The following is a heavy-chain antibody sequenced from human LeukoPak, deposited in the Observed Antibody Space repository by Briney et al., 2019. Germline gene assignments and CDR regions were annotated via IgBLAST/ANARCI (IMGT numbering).Heavy chain of an antibody. D-gene: IGHD2-2*01. CDR1: GFTFSSYA. CDR3: TRRRGNQQPIDY. Sequence: GGSLRLSCAASGFTFSSYAMSWVRQAPGKGLEWVSAISGGGIGIYYADSLKGRFTISRDDSKNTLYLQMNSLRAEDTAVYYCTRRRGNQQPIDYWGQGTLVTVPS. J-gene: IGHJ4*02. CDR2: ISGGGIGI. V-gene: IGHV3-23*01.